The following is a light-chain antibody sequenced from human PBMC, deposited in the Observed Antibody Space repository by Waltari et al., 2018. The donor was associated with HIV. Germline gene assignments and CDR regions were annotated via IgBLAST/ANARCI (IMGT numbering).Light chain of an antibody. CDR1: QDISNY. V-gene: IGKV1-33*01. J-gene: IGKJ3*01. Sequence: DIQMTQSPSSLSASIGDRVTISCQASQDISNYLNWYQQKPGKAPKVLIYDASNLEIGVPSRFSGSGSGTNFSFTIDSLQPDDIATYFCQQYDSVPPTFGPGTTLDFK. CDR2: DAS. CDR3: QQYDSVPPT.